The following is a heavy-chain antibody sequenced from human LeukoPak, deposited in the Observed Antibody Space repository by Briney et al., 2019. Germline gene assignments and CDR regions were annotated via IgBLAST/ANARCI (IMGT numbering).Heavy chain of an antibody. V-gene: IGHV4-31*03. CDR2: IYYSGST. CDR3: AREASYYYHYYMDV. Sequence: SETLSLTCTVSGGSISSGGYYWSWIRQHPGKGLEWIGYIYYSGSTYYNPSLKSRVTISVDTSKNQFSLKLSSVTAADTAVYYCAREASYYYHYYMDVWGKGTTVTVSS. J-gene: IGHJ6*03. CDR1: GGSISSGGYY.